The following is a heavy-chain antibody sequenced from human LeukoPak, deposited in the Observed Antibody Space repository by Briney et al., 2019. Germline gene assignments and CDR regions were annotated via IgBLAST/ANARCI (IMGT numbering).Heavy chain of an antibody. CDR3: ARDRARNWFDP. J-gene: IGHJ5*02. CDR1: GYTFTSYG. V-gene: IGHV1-18*01. CDR2: IRPDNGNT. D-gene: IGHD1-26*01. Sequence: ASVKLSCKASGYTFTSYGISWVRQAPGQGLEWMGWIRPDNGNTNYAQELQGRVTMTTDTSTSTAYMELRSMRSDDTAVYYCARDRARNWFDPWGQGTLVTVSS.